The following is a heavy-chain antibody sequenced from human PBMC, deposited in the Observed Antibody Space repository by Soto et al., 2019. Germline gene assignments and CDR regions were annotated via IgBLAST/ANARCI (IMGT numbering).Heavy chain of an antibody. Sequence: GGSLRLSCAASGFTFSSYAMSWVRQAPGKGLEWVSAISGSGGSTYYADSVKGRFTISRDNSKNTLYLQMNSLRAEDTAVYYCAGKMVRGDRYGDYVSDDACDIWGQGTMVTVSS. J-gene: IGHJ3*02. CDR3: AGKMVRGDRYGDYVSDDACDI. D-gene: IGHD4-17*01. V-gene: IGHV3-23*01. CDR1: GFTFSSYA. CDR2: ISGSGGST.